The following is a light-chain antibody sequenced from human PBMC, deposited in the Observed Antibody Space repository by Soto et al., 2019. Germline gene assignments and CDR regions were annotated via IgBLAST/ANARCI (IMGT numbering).Light chain of an antibody. J-gene: IGKJ2*01. CDR3: QQYYSTRT. V-gene: IGKV4-1*01. CDR2: WAS. CDR1: QSVLYSSNNKNY. Sequence: DIVMTQSPDSLAVSLGERATINCKSSQSVLYSSNNKNYLAWYQQKPGQPPKLLIYWASTRESGVPDRFSGRGSGTDFTITISRLQAEDVAVYYCQQYYSTRTFGQGTKLEIK.